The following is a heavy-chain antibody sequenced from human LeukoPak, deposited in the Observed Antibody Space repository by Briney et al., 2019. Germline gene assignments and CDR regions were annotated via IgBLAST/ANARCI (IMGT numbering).Heavy chain of an antibody. J-gene: IGHJ6*02. CDR1: GFTFSSYA. Sequence: TGGSLRLSCAASGFTFSSYAMSWVRQAPGKGLEWVSAISGSGGSTYYADSVKGRFTISRDNSKNTLYLQMNSLRAEDTAVYYCAKNLDWLLDYYYYGMDVWGQGTTVTVSS. D-gene: IGHD3-9*01. CDR2: ISGSGGST. CDR3: AKNLDWLLDYYYYGMDV. V-gene: IGHV3-23*01.